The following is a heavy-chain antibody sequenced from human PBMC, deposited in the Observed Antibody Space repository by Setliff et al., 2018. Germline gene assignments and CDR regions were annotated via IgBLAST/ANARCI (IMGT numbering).Heavy chain of an antibody. CDR1: GGSISTYY. J-gene: IGHJ4*02. CDR3: ARGAYIGLDY. CDR2: IYYSGTT. D-gene: IGHD4-4*01. Sequence: SETLSLTCTVSGGSISTYYWTWIRQPPGKALEWIGYIYYSGTTNYSPSLKSRVTISIDMSKNQFSLKLNSVTAADTAVYYCARGAYIGLDYWGQGTLVTVLL. V-gene: IGHV4-59*01.